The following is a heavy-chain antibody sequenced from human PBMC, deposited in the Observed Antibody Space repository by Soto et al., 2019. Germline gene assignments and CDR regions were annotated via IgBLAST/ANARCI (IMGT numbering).Heavy chain of an antibody. D-gene: IGHD3-3*01. CDR3: ARSADYDFFWFDP. CDR2: FDPEDGNT. J-gene: IGHJ5*02. Sequence: ASVKVSCKVSGYTLTELSMHWVRQAPGKGLEWMGGFDPEDGNTNYAQKLQGRVTMTTDTSTSTAYMELRSLRSDDTAVYYCARSADYDFFWFDPWGQGTLVTVSS. V-gene: IGHV1-24*01. CDR1: GYTLTELS.